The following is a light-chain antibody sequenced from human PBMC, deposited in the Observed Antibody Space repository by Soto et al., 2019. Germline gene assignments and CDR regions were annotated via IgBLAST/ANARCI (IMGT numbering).Light chain of an antibody. V-gene: IGKV2-28*01. CDR1: QSLLHGNGYNY. CDR3: MQALQTPLYS. CDR2: LGS. J-gene: IGKJ2*03. Sequence: DIVMTQSPLSLPVTPGEPASISCRSSQSLLHGNGYNYVDWYLQKPGQSPQLLIYLGSNRASGVPDRFSGSGSGTDFTLKISRVEAEDVGIYYCMQALQTPLYSFGQGTKLEIK.